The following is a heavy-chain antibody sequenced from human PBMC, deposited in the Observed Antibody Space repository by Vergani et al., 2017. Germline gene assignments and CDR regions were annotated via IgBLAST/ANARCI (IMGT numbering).Heavy chain of an antibody. CDR2: IYTSGST. Sequence: QVQLQESGPGLVKPSQTLSLICTVSGGSISSGSYYWSWIRQPAGKGLEWIGRIYTSGSTNYNPSLKSRVTISVDTSKNQFSLKLSSVTAADTAVYYCARSRSYITMVRGVIIKYNWYDPWGQGTLVTVSS. CDR1: GGSISSGSYY. D-gene: IGHD3-10*01. V-gene: IGHV4-61*02. J-gene: IGHJ5*02. CDR3: ARSRSYITMVRGVIIKYNWYDP.